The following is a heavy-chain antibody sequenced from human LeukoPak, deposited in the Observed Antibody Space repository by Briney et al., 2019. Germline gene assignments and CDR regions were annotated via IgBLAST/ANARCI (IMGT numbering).Heavy chain of an antibody. D-gene: IGHD3-10*01. Sequence: SQTLSLTCTVSGGSISSGSYYWSWIRQPAGKGLEWIGRIYTSGSTNYNPSLKSPVTISVDTSKNQFSLKLSSVTAADRGVYYCARGLYGRMVRGVNYCMDVWGKGTTVTVSS. CDR3: ARGLYGRMVRGVNYCMDV. J-gene: IGHJ6*03. V-gene: IGHV4-61*02. CDR2: IYTSGST. CDR1: GGSISSGSYY.